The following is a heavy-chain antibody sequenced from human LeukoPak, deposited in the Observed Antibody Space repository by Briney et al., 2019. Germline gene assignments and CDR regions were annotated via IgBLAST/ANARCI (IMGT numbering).Heavy chain of an antibody. CDR3: AGEDYGDSSIDY. J-gene: IGHJ4*02. D-gene: IGHD4-17*01. Sequence: PSQTLSLTCTVSGGSISSGGYYWSWIRQHPGKGLEWIGYIYYSGSTYYNPSLKSRVTISVDTSKNQFSPKLSSVTAADTAVYYCAGEDYGDSSIDYWGQGTLVTVSS. CDR2: IYYSGST. CDR1: GGSISSGGYY. V-gene: IGHV4-31*03.